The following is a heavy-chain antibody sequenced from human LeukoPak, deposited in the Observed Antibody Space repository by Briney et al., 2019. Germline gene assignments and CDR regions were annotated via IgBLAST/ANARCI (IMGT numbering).Heavy chain of an antibody. J-gene: IGHJ4*02. V-gene: IGHV1-69*05. Sequence: SVKVSCKASGGTFSSYAISWVRQAPGQGLEWMGGIIPIFGAANYAQKFQGRVTITTDESTSTAYMELSSLRSEDTAVYYCARSRVTPRCFDYWGQGTLVTVSS. D-gene: IGHD4-23*01. CDR3: ARSRVTPRCFDY. CDR2: IIPIFGAA. CDR1: GGTFSSYA.